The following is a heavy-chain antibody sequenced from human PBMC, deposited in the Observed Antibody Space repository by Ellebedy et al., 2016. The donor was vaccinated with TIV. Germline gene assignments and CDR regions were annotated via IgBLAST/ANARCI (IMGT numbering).Heavy chain of an antibody. CDR2: IIPIFGTA. Sequence: SVKVSXKASGGTFSSYAISWVRQAPGQGLEWMGGIIPIFGTANYAQKFQGRVTITADESTSTAYMELSSLRSEDTAVYYCARGTLGDYYDSSGYYFPGYWGQGTLVTVSS. D-gene: IGHD3-22*01. CDR3: ARGTLGDYYDSSGYYFPGY. J-gene: IGHJ4*02. V-gene: IGHV1-69*13. CDR1: GGTFSSYA.